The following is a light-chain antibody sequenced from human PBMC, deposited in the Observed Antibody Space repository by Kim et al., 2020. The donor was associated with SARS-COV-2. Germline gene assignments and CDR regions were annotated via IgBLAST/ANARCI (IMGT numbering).Light chain of an antibody. Sequence: SYELTQPPSVSVAPGKTASITCGGNNIGSKSVHWYQQKPGQAPVLVIYYDSDRPSGIPERFSGSNSGNTATLTISRVEAGDEADYYCHVWDSSSDYGVFGTGTKVTVL. J-gene: IGLJ1*01. CDR3: HVWDSSSDYGV. V-gene: IGLV3-21*04. CDR2: YDS. CDR1: NIGSKS.